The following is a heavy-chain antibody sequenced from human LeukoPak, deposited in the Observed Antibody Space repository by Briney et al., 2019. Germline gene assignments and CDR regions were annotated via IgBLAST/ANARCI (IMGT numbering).Heavy chain of an antibody. CDR2: ISGSAGTT. D-gene: IGHD4-17*01. Sequence: GGSLRLSCAASGFTFSSYAMSWVRQARGKGLEWVSAISGSAGTTYYADSVKGRFTISRDNSKNTLYLQMNSLRAGDTAVYYCAKDLNDYGDYAGIYYYYGVDVWGQGTTVTVSS. J-gene: IGHJ6*02. CDR3: AKDLNDYGDYAGIYYYYGVDV. V-gene: IGHV3-23*01. CDR1: GFTFSSYA.